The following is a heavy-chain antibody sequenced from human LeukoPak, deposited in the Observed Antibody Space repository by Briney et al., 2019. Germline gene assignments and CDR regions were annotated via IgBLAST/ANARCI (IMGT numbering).Heavy chain of an antibody. D-gene: IGHD6-13*01. V-gene: IGHV3-30*02. CDR2: IQYDGSNK. Sequence: QSGGSLRLSCAASGFTFTSYGMHWVRQAPGKGLEWVAFIQYDGSNKYYADSVKGRFTFSRDNSKNMLYLQMNSLRAEDTAVYYCAKDSTTWYTGGSFDYWGQGTLVTVSS. J-gene: IGHJ4*02. CDR1: GFTFTSYG. CDR3: AKDSTTWYTGGSFDY.